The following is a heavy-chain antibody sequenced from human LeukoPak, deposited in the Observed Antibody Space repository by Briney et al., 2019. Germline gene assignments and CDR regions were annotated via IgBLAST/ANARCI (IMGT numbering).Heavy chain of an antibody. Sequence: GGSLRLSCAASGFIFSNYGMHWVRQAPGKGLEWVSSISSSSSYIYYADSVKGRFTISRDNAKNSLYLQMNSLRAEDTAVYYCARVAYCGGDCYFNDAFDIWGQGTMVTVSS. J-gene: IGHJ3*02. D-gene: IGHD2-21*02. CDR1: GFIFSNYG. V-gene: IGHV3-21*01. CDR2: ISSSSSYI. CDR3: ARVAYCGGDCYFNDAFDI.